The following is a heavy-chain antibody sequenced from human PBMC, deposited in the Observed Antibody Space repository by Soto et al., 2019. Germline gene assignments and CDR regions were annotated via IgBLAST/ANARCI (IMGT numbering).Heavy chain of an antibody. CDR1: GFTFSSYS. D-gene: IGHD3-10*01. Sequence: EVQLVESGGGLVKPGGSLRLSCAASGFTFSSYSMNWVRQAPGKGLEWVSSISSGSSYIYYADSVKGRFTISRDNAKNSLYLQINSRKAEDTAVYYCARVREYYYGSGSYYMDYRGQGTLVTVSS. J-gene: IGHJ4*02. CDR3: ARVREYYYGSGSYYMDY. CDR2: ISSGSSYI. V-gene: IGHV3-21*01.